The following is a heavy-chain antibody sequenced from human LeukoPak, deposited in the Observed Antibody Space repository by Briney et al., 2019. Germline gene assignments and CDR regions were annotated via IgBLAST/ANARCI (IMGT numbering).Heavy chain of an antibody. Sequence: PGGSLRLSCTVSGFTFSSYAMSWVRQAPGKGLEWVSAISGSGGSTYYADSVKGRFTISRDNSKNTLYLQMNSLRAEDTAVYYCAAEWFGEVDYWGQGTLVTVSS. CDR3: AAEWFGEVDY. V-gene: IGHV3-23*01. J-gene: IGHJ4*02. CDR1: GFTFSSYA. CDR2: ISGSGGST. D-gene: IGHD3-10*01.